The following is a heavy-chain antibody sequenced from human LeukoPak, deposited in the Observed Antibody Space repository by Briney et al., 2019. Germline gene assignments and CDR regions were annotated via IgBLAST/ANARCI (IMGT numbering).Heavy chain of an antibody. CDR2: MNPNSGNT. CDR1: GYTFTIYD. J-gene: IGHJ5*02. V-gene: IGHV1-8*01. CDR3: GKVATGAAGNWFDP. D-gene: IGHD6-19*01. Sequence: ASVTVTCKGSGYTFTIYDFNWVRQAPGQGLEWMGWMNPNSGNTAYAQKFQGRVTMTRDTSISTANMELTSLTSEETAGYYWGKVATGAAGNWFDPWGEGTLVTASS.